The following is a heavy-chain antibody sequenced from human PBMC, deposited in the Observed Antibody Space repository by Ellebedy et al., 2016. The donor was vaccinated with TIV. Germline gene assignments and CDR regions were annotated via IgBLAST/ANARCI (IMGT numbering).Heavy chain of an antibody. D-gene: IGHD2/OR15-2a*01. Sequence: GESLKISCAASGFSFSSYAMSWVRQAPGKGLEWVTGIIGSGGSTNYVDSGKGRFTISRDNSKNTLFLQMNSLSGEDTAVYYCARSPKDHFYHGMDVWGQGTTVTVSS. CDR2: IIGSGGST. J-gene: IGHJ6*02. CDR3: ARSPKDHFYHGMDV. CDR1: GFSFSSYA. V-gene: IGHV3-23*01.